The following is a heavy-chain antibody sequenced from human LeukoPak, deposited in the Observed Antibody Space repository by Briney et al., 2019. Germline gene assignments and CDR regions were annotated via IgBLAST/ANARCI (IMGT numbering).Heavy chain of an antibody. V-gene: IGHV4-4*07. CDR1: GYSISSGYF. CDR2: IYTSGST. J-gene: IGHJ4*02. Sequence: PSETLSLTCTVSGYSISSGYFWGWIRQPAGKGLEWIGRIYTSGSTNYNPSLKSRVTISVDTSKNQFSLKLSSVTAADTAVYYCARAIRGYSYGSSYDYWGQGTLVTVSS. D-gene: IGHD5-18*01. CDR3: ARAIRGYSYGSSYDY.